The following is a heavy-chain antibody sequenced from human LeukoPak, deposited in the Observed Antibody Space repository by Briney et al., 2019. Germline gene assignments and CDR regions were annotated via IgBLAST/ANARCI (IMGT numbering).Heavy chain of an antibody. CDR3: ARVYDSGQGY. J-gene: IGHJ4*02. CDR1: GFTFSSYW. Sequence: QSGGSLRLSCAASGFTFSSYWMSWVRQAPGKGLGWVANINQDGSEKYYVDSVKGRFTISRDDATLYLQLNSLRAEDTALYYCARVYDSGQGYWGQGTLVTVSS. V-gene: IGHV3-7*04. D-gene: IGHD3-10*01. CDR2: INQDGSEK.